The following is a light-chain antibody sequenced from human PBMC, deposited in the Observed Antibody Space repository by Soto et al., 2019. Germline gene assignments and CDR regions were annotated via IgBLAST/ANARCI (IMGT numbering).Light chain of an antibody. CDR1: QSVNSN. V-gene: IGKV3-15*01. CDR2: VAS. J-gene: IGKJ1*01. CDR3: QQYGSSPRT. Sequence: IVVSQSPSTLSVSPGERATLSCRASQSVNSNLAWYQQKPGQAPRLLIYVASTRATGIPARFSGSGSGTDFTLTISRLEPEDFAVYYCQQYGSSPRTFGQGTKVDIK.